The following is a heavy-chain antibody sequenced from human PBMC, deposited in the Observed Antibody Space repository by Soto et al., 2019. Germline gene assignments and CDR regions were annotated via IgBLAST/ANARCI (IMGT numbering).Heavy chain of an antibody. CDR3: ATVGTTVTTLDITYYFDY. D-gene: IGHD4-17*01. CDR2: FDPEDGET. V-gene: IGHV1-24*01. Sequence: QVQLVQSGAEVKKPGASVKVSCKVSGYTLTELSMHWVRQAPGKGLEWRGGFDPEDGETIYAQKFQGRVTMTEDTATDPAYMDLSSLRSEDTAVYYCATVGTTVTTLDITYYFDYWGQGTLVTVSS. CDR1: GYTLTELS. J-gene: IGHJ4*02.